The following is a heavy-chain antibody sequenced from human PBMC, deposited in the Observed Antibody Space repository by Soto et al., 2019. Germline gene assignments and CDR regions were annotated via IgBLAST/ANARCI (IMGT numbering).Heavy chain of an antibody. V-gene: IGHV1-2*02. CDR3: ARGVYGTGGCPSPYFDY. Sequence: HEHLVQSGAEVKRPGASLKVSCKASGYSFTGYYIHWVRQAPGQGLEWMGWINPDSGATNYAQNFQGRVTLTSDTSISTASMDLTSMTSADTALYYCARGVYGTGGCPSPYFDYWGQGTLVIVSS. CDR1: GYSFTGYY. CDR2: INPDSGAT. D-gene: IGHD2-8*02. J-gene: IGHJ4*02.